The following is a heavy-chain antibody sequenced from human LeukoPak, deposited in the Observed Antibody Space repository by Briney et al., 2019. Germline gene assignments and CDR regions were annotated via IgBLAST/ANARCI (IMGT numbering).Heavy chain of an antibody. J-gene: IGHJ4*02. Sequence: GGSLRLSCAASGFTFSSYGMHWVRPAPGKGLEWVAFIRYDGSNKYYADSVKGRFTISRDNSKTTLYLQMNSLRAEDTAVYYCAKWHDSSGYYYQDFDYWGQGTLVTVSS. CDR2: IRYDGSNK. CDR3: AKWHDSSGYYYQDFDY. V-gene: IGHV3-30*02. CDR1: GFTFSSYG. D-gene: IGHD3-22*01.